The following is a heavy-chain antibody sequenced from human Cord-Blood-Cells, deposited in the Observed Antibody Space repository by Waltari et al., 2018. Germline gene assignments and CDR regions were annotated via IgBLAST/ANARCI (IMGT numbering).Heavy chain of an antibody. D-gene: IGHD2-21*01. CDR3: TRHGGWGDTDY. J-gene: IGHJ4*02. CDR2: IRSKANSYAT. CDR1: GFTFSGSA. Sequence: EVQLVESGGGLVQPGGSLKLSCAASGFTFSGSAMHWVRQASGKGLEWVVRIRSKANSYATAYAASVKGRFTISRDDSKNTAYLQMNSLKTEDTAVYYCTRHGGWGDTDYWGQGTLVTVSS. V-gene: IGHV3-73*02.